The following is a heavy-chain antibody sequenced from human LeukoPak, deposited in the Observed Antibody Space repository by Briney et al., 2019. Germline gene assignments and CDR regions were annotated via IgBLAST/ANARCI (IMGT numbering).Heavy chain of an antibody. Sequence: PSETLSLTCTVSGGSISSGDYNWSWFRQPPGKGLEWIGYIYYSGNTYYNPSLKSRLTISVDTSKNQFSLKLSSVTAADTAVYYCARRNYYGSGSYTDWGQGTLVTVSS. CDR3: ARRNYYGSGSYTD. CDR2: IYYSGNT. CDR1: GGSISSGDYN. J-gene: IGHJ4*01. D-gene: IGHD3-10*01. V-gene: IGHV4-30-4*01.